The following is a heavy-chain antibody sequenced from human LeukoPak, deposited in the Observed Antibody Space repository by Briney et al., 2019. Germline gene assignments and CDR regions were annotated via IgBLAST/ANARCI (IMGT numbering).Heavy chain of an antibody. V-gene: IGHV1-69*06. CDR1: GGTFSSYA. CDR2: IIPIFGTA. CDR3: ARGYCSSTSCYNTDAFDI. D-gene: IGHD2-2*02. Sequence: GSSVKVSCKASGGTFSSYAISWVRQAPGQGLEWMGGIIPIFGTANYAQKFQGRVTITADKSTSTAYMELSSLRSEDTAVYYCARGYCSSTSCYNTDAFDIWGQGTMVTVSS. J-gene: IGHJ3*02.